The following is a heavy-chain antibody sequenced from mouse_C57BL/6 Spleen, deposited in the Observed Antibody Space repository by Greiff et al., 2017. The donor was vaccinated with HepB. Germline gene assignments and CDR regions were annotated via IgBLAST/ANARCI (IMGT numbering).Heavy chain of an antibody. J-gene: IGHJ1*03. CDR2: IHPNSGST. V-gene: IGHV1-64*01. D-gene: IGHD1-1*01. Sequence: QVQLQQPGAELVKPGASVKLSCKASGYTFTSYWMHWVKQRPGQGLEWIGMIHPNSGSTNYNEKFKSKATLTVDKSSSTAYMQLSSLTSEDSAVYYCARRTTVVGSYWYFDVWGTGTTVTVSS. CDR1: GYTFTSYW. CDR3: ARRTTVVGSYWYFDV.